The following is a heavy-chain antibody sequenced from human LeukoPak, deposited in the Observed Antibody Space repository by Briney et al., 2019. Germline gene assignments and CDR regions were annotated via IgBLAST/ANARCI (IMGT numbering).Heavy chain of an antibody. V-gene: IGHV3-23*01. CDR3: ATVSGSDYDILTGYYMGASGDYFDY. CDR2: ISGSGGST. J-gene: IGHJ4*02. D-gene: IGHD3-9*01. CDR1: GFPFSSYA. Sequence: GGPLRLSCAASGFPFSSYAMSCVRQAPGKGVEWVSAISGSGGSTYYADSVKGRFTISRDNSKNTLYLQMNSLRAEDTAVYYCATVSGSDYDILTGYYMGASGDYFDYWGQGTLVTVSS.